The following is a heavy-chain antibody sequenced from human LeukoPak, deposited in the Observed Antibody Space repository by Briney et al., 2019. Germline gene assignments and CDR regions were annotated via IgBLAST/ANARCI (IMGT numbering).Heavy chain of an antibody. V-gene: IGHV3-30*01. CDR1: GFTFSSYS. D-gene: IGHD3-22*01. CDR2: ISYDGTNK. J-gene: IGHJ4*02. CDR3: ARDLTGWGESSGYSDY. Sequence: GGSLTLSCLASGFTFSSYSMHWVRQPPGKGLEWVALISYDGTNKFYEDSVKGRFTISRDNSKNTLFLQVNSVRAEDTAVYYCARDLTGWGESSGYSDYWGQGTLVTVSS.